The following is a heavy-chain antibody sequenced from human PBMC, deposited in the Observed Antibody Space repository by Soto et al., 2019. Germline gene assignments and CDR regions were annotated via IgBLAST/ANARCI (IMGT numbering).Heavy chain of an antibody. Sequence: GYSGSHGCRRIRQHPGKGLEWIGYIYYSGSTNYNPSLKSRVTISGDTSKNQFSLKLSSVTAADTAVYYCARMDPQLWFDYWGQGALVTVSS. V-gene: IGHV4-59*11. CDR1: GYSGSHG. D-gene: IGHD5-18*01. J-gene: IGHJ5*01. CDR3: ARMDPQLWFDY. CDR2: IYYSGST.